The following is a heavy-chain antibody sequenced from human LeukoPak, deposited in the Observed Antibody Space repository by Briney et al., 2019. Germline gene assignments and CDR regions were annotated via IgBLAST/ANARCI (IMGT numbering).Heavy chain of an antibody. J-gene: IGHJ3*02. CDR2: IRYDGSNK. Sequence: PGGSLRLSCAASGFTFSSYGMHWVRQAPGKGLEWVAFIRYDGSNKYYADSVKGRFTISRDNSKNTLYLQMNSLRAEDTAVYYCAKDGRLIGFQAFDIWGQGTMVTVSS. CDR1: GFTFSSYG. CDR3: AKDGRLIGFQAFDI. V-gene: IGHV3-30*02. D-gene: IGHD2/OR15-2a*01.